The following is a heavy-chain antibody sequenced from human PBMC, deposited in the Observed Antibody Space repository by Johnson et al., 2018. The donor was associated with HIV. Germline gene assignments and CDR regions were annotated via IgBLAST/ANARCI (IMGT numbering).Heavy chain of an antibody. CDR3: ARDRALRGYYDSSGYTWADAFDI. CDR1: GFTFSSYA. V-gene: IGHV3-64*01. Sequence: VQLVESGGGLVQPGGSLRLSCAASGFTFSSYAMHLVRQAPGKGLEYVSAISSNGGSTYYANSVKGRFTISRDNSKNTLYLQMGSLRAEDMGVYYCARDRALRGYYDSSGYTWADAFDIWGQGTMVTVSS. CDR2: ISSNGGST. J-gene: IGHJ3*02. D-gene: IGHD3-22*01.